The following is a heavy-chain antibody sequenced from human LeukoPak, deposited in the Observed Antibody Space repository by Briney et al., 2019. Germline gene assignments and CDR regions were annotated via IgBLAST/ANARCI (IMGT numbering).Heavy chain of an antibody. J-gene: IGHJ1*01. CDR1: GFSLSTSGVG. CDR2: IYWNDDK. V-gene: IGHV2-5*01. CDR3: AHRGASSSSGWFAEYFQH. D-gene: IGHD6-6*01. Sequence: ESGPTLVNPTQTLTLTCTFSGFSLSTSGVGVGWIRQPPGEALEWLALIYWNDDKPCSPSLKSRLTITKDTSKNQVVLTMTNMDPVDTATYYCAHRGASSSSGWFAEYFQHWGQGTLVTVSS.